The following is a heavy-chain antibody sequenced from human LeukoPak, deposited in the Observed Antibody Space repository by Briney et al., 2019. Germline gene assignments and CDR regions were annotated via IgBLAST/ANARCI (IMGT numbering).Heavy chain of an antibody. CDR1: GGSFSGYY. Sequence: PSETLSLTCAVYGGSFSGYYWSWIRQPPGKGLEWIGEINHSGSTNYNPSLKSRVTISVDTSRNQFSLKLSSVTAADTAVYYCARGVGYSYGYRTYHYYYMDVWGKGTTVTVSS. CDR3: ARGVGYSYGYRTYHYYYMDV. J-gene: IGHJ6*03. V-gene: IGHV4-34*01. D-gene: IGHD5-18*01. CDR2: INHSGST.